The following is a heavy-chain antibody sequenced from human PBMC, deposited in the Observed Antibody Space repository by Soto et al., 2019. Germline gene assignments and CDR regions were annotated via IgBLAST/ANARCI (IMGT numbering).Heavy chain of an antibody. CDR1: GYTVTSYA. D-gene: IGHD1-26*01. J-gene: IGHJ6*02. CDR3: AALPGYYENYYYGIDV. CDR2: INAGNGNT. Sequence: ASVKVSCKASGYTVTSYAMHWVRQAPGQRLEWMGWINAGNGNTKYSQKFQGRVTITRDTSASTAYMELSSLRSEDTAVYYCAALPGYYENYYYGIDVLVQWATVTV. V-gene: IGHV1-3*01.